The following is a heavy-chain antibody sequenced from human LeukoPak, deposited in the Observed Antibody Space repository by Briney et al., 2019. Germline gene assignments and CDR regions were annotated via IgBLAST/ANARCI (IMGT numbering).Heavy chain of an antibody. V-gene: IGHV1-69*05. J-gene: IGHJ4*02. CDR2: IIPIFGTA. Sequence: SVKVSCKASGGTFSSYAISWVRQAPGQGLEWMGRIIPIFGTANYAQKFQGRVTITTDESTSTAYMELSSLRSEDTAVYYCATEGGYSYGLWAQGTLVTVSS. CDR1: GGTFSSYA. CDR3: ATEGGYSYGL. D-gene: IGHD5-18*01.